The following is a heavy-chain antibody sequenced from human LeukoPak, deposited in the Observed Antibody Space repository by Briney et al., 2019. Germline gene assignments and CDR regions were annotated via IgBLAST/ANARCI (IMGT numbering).Heavy chain of an antibody. V-gene: IGHV3-23*01. CDR3: AKCPYGGNSEGGWYFDY. CDR2: ISYSVGST. D-gene: IGHD4-23*01. CDR1: GFTFRDYA. J-gene: IGHJ4*02. Sequence: PGGSLRLSCAASGFTFRDYAMSWVRQAPGKGLEWVSAISYSVGSTYYADSVKGRFTISRDNSKNTLYLQMNSLRAEDTAVYYCAKCPYGGNSEGGWYFDYWGQGTLVTVSS.